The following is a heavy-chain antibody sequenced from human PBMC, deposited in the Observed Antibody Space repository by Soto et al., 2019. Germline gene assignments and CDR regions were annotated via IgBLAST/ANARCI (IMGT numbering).Heavy chain of an antibody. J-gene: IGHJ3*02. CDR1: GGTFSSYA. CDR3: ARGIKTMIVVAPTSAFDI. V-gene: IGHV1-69*13. D-gene: IGHD3-22*01. Sequence: ASVKVSCKASGGTFSSYAISWVRQAPGQGLEWMGGIIPIFGTANYAQKFQGRVTITADESTSTAYMELSSLRSEDTAVYYCARGIKTMIVVAPTSAFDIWGQGTMVTVSS. CDR2: IIPIFGTA.